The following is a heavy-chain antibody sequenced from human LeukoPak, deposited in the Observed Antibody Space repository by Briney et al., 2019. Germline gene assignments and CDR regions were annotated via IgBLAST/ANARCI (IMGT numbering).Heavy chain of an antibody. Sequence: GESLKISCKTSGYIFTNYWLAWVRQMPGKGLEWVGIFNPRDSSTRHSPSFQGQVTFSADNSISTAYLQWSSLRASDTAIYYCARHYGSAWFAHWGQGTQVTVSS. CDR2: FNPRDSST. CDR1: GYIFTNYW. J-gene: IGHJ5*02. V-gene: IGHV5-51*01. D-gene: IGHD6-25*01. CDR3: ARHYGSAWFAH.